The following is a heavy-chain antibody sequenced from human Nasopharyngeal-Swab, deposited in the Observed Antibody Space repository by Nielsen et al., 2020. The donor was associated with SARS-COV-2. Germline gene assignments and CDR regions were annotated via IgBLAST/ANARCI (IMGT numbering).Heavy chain of an antibody. D-gene: IGHD1-1*01. CDR3: ARGFWGRTTGTTRYDAFDI. V-gene: IGHV1-69*01. Sequence: WVRQAPGQGLEWVGGIIPIFGTTNYAQKFQGRVTITADEYTSTAYMELSSLRSEDTAVYYCARGFWGRTTGTTRYDAFDIWGQGTMVTVSS. CDR2: IIPIFGTT. J-gene: IGHJ3*02.